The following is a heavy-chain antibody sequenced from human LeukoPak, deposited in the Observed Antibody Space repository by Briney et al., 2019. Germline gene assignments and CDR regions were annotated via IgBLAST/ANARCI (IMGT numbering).Heavy chain of an antibody. Sequence: QPGGSLRLSCVGSGFTFSNFAMSWVRQAPGKGLEWGSTFTASGGLTYYADSVKGRFTIYRDNSKNTLFLQMNGMRAEDTALYSCAKDVWQEDTSGPILPRVGYFFDSWGQGTQVTVSS. J-gene: IGHJ4*02. CDR3: AKDVWQEDTSGPILPRVGYFFDS. CDR1: GFTFSNFA. CDR2: FTASGGLT. V-gene: IGHV3-23*01. D-gene: IGHD5-24*01.